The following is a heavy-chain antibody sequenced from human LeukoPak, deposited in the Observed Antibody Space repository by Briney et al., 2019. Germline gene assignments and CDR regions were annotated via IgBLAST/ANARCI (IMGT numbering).Heavy chain of an antibody. CDR1: GFTFSSYG. V-gene: IGHV3-30*02. CDR2: IQYDGSNE. CDR3: ARDSSHITMIGYFQH. J-gene: IGHJ1*01. D-gene: IGHD3-22*01. Sequence: GGSLRLSCAASGFTFSSYGMHWVRQAPGKGLEWVAYIQYDGSNEQYAHSVKGRFRISRDSSKNILYLQMNSLRAEDTAVYYCARDSSHITMIGYFQHWGQGTLVTVSS.